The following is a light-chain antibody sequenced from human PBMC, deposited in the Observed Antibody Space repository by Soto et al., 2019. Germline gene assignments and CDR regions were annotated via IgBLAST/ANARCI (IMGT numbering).Light chain of an antibody. CDR3: QQYNNWWT. Sequence: EIVMTQSPATLSVSPGERATLSCRASQSVSNNLAWYQKKPGQAPRLLIYGASTRATGIPARFSGSGSGTEFTLTISRLKSEDFAFYYCQQYNNWWTFGQGTRVDIK. CDR2: GAS. CDR1: QSVSNN. J-gene: IGKJ1*01. V-gene: IGKV3-15*01.